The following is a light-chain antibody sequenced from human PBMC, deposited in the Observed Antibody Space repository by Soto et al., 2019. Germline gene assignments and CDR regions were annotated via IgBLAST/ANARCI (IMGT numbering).Light chain of an antibody. V-gene: IGLV2-14*01. CDR1: SSDVGGYNY. CDR2: EVS. Sequence: ALTQPASVSGSPGQSITISCTGTSSDVGGYNYVSWYQQHPGKAPKLMIYEVSNRPSGVSNRFSGSKSGNTASLTISGLQAEDEADYYCSSYTTSSTPYVFGTGTKVTVL. CDR3: SSYTTSSTPYV. J-gene: IGLJ1*01.